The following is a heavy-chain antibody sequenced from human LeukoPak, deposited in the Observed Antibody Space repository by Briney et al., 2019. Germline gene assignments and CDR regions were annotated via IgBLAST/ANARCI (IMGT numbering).Heavy chain of an antibody. CDR2: IYHSGST. J-gene: IGHJ4*02. Sequence: SETLSLTCTVSGYSISSGYYWGWIRQPPGKGLEWIGSIYHSGSTYYNPSLKSRVTISVDTSKNQFSLKLSSVTAADTAVYYCARGRRIITMVRGVDFDYWGQGTLVTVSS. CDR3: ARGRRIITMVRGVDFDY. CDR1: GYSISSGYY. D-gene: IGHD3-10*01. V-gene: IGHV4-38-2*02.